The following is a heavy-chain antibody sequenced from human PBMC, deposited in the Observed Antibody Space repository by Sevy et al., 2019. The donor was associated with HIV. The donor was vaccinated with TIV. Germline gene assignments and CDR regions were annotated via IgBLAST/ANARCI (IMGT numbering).Heavy chain of an antibody. CDR1: GFTFSSYW. D-gene: IGHD5-12*01. CDR3: ARDLGWLLKYFDL. CDR2: IKQDGSEN. J-gene: IGHJ2*01. Sequence: GGSLRLSCAASGFTFSSYWMSWVRQAPGKGLEWVANIKQDGSENYYVDSVKGRFTISRDNAKNSLYLQMNSLRAEDTAVYYCARDLGWLLKYFDLWGRCTLVTVSS. V-gene: IGHV3-7*01.